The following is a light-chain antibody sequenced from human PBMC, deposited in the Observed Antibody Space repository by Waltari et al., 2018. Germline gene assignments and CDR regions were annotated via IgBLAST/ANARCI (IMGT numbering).Light chain of an antibody. J-gene: IGKJ2*01. CDR3: QHTFETPYS. Sequence: DIQMTQSPSPLSASIGDRVTLTCRARENIGSYLNWYQQRTGQAPQLLIYATSTLQTEVPSRFSGSGSTTDFTLTISSLQPEDFATYYCQHTFETPYSFGQGTKLESK. CDR2: ATS. CDR1: ENIGSY. V-gene: IGKV1-39*01.